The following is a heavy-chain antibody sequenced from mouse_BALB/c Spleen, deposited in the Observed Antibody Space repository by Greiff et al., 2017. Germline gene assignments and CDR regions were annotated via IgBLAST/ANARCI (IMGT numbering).Heavy chain of an antibody. CDR3: ARRGNYYGYYFDY. CDR1: GYTFTDYN. CDR2: IYPYNGGT. Sequence: VQLQQSEPELVKPGASVKISCKASGYTFTDYNMHWVKQSHGKSLEWIGYIYPYNGGTGYNQKFKSKATLTVDNSSSTAYMELRSLTSEDSAVYYCARRGNYYGYYFDYWGQGTTLTVSS. V-gene: IGHV1S29*02. J-gene: IGHJ2*01. D-gene: IGHD1-2*01.